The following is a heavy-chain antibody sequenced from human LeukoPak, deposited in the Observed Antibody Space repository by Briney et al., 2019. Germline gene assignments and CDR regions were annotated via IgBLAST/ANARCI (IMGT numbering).Heavy chain of an antibody. CDR3: ARGEAGWFGELKWFDP. J-gene: IGHJ5*02. D-gene: IGHD3-10*01. CDR2: IYSGGST. Sequence: GGSLRLSCAASGFTVSSNYMSWVRQAPGKGLEWVSVIYSGGSTYYADSVKGRFTISRDNSKNTLYLQMNSLRAEDTAVYYCARGEAGWFGELKWFDPWGQGTLVTVSS. V-gene: IGHV3-53*01. CDR1: GFTVSSNY.